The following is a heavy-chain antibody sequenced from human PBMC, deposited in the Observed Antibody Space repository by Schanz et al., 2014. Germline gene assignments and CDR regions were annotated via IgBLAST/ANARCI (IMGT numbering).Heavy chain of an antibody. CDR1: GFTFTNYA. CDR3: TRGGYSYALSAFDI. D-gene: IGHD5-18*01. Sequence: EVQLLESGGGLVQPGGSLRLSCVASGFTFTNYAMTWVRQAPGKGLEWVSTIASGGSHTFYADSVKGRFTISRDNSRKTLYLQMNSLRADDTALYYCTRGGYSYALSAFDIWGQGTMVTVSS. J-gene: IGHJ3*02. CDR2: IASGGSHT. V-gene: IGHV3-23*01.